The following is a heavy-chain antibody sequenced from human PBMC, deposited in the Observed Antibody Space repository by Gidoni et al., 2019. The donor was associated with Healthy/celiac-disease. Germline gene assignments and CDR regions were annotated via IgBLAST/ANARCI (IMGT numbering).Heavy chain of an antibody. D-gene: IGHD3-22*01. Sequence: EVQLVQSGAEVKKPGESLKISCKGSGYSFTSYWIGWVRQMPGKGLEWMGIVYPGDSHTRYRPSFQGQVTISADKSISTAYLQWSSLKASDTAMYYCARGKKYYYDSSGYPPFDPWGQGTLVTVSS. CDR1: GYSFTSYW. J-gene: IGHJ5*02. V-gene: IGHV5-51*01. CDR2: VYPGDSHT. CDR3: ARGKKYYYDSSGYPPFDP.